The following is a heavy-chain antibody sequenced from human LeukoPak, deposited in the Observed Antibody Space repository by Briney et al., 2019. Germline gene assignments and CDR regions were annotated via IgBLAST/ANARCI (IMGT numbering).Heavy chain of an antibody. J-gene: IGHJ4*02. D-gene: IGHD5-12*01. CDR2: ISGSGGSI. V-gene: IGHV3-23*01. CDR3: ATEAAYSGYDPNDY. CDR1: GFTFSSYA. Sequence: GGSLRLSCAASGFTFSSYAMNWVRQAPGKGLGWVSAISGSGGSIYYADSVKGRFTISRDNSKNTLYLQMNSLRAEDTAVYYCATEAAYSGYDPNDYWGQGTLVTVSS.